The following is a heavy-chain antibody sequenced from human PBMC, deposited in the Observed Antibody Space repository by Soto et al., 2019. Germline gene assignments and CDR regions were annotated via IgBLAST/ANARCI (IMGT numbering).Heavy chain of an antibody. V-gene: IGHV1-69*01. CDR2: FIPVYHTL. Sequence: QVLLVQSGAEVKKPGSSVKISCKASGGSFGNSAINWVRQTPGQGLEWLGGFIPVYHTLNYAQKFQGRVTITADESTGTAYMTLSSLASNDTAVYYCATGVIWIGYFTVDSWGQGTRVTVSS. D-gene: IGHD3-3*01. CDR3: ATGVIWIGYFTVDS. CDR1: GGSFGNSA. J-gene: IGHJ4*02.